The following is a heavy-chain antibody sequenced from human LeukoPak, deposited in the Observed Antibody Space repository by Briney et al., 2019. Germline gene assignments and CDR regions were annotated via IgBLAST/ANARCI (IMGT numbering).Heavy chain of an antibody. J-gene: IGHJ5*02. CDR2: ISYSGGT. V-gene: IGHV4-38-2*02. CDR1: GYSISSDYY. Sequence: SETLSLTCTVSGYSISSDYYWGWIRQPPGKGLEWIGTISYSGGTYYNPSLKSRVTLSVDTSKNQFSLKLNSVTAADTALYYCARGDLLVVTVSRPDTWFDPWVQGTLVTVSS. D-gene: IGHD2-21*02. CDR3: ARGDLLVVTVSRPDTWFDP.